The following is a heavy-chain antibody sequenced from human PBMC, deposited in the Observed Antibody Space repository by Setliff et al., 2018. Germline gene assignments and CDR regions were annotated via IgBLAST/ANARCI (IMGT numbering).Heavy chain of an antibody. D-gene: IGHD2-2*01. CDR1: GYTLTKLP. Sequence: GASVKVSCKVSGYTLTKLPMHWVRQAPGKGLEWMGGFDFEDGETIYAHKFQGRVTITRDTSASTAYVELSSLRSEDTAVYYCAREVLPLVREEAFYIWGQGTMVTVSS. V-gene: IGHV1-24*01. J-gene: IGHJ3*02. CDR3: AREVLPLVREEAFYI. CDR2: FDFEDGET.